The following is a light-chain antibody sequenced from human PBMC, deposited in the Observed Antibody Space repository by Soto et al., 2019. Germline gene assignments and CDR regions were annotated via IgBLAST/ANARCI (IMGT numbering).Light chain of an antibody. V-gene: IGKV1-9*01. J-gene: IGKJ1*01. CDR2: AAS. Sequence: DIQLTQSPSFLSASVGDRVTITCRASQGISSFLAWYQQKPGKAPNLLIYAASTLQSGVPSRFSGRGSGTEFTLTISSLQPEYLATYYCQQLDGYPLTFGQGTKVDFK. CDR3: QQLDGYPLT. CDR1: QGISSF.